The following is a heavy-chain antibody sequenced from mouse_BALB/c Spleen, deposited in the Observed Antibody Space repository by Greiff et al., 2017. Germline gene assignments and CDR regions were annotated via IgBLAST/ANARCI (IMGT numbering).Heavy chain of an antibody. J-gene: IGHJ2*01. CDR1: GYTFTSYW. CDR3: ARYDYDPPFDY. V-gene: IGHV1-7*01. D-gene: IGHD2-4*01. CDR2: INPSTGYT. Sequence: VQLQQSGAELSKPGASVKMSCKASGYTFTSYWMHWVKQRPGQGLEWIGYINPSTGYTEYNQKFKDKATLTADKSSSTAYMQLSSLTSEDSAVYYCARYDYDPPFDYWGQGTTLTVSS.